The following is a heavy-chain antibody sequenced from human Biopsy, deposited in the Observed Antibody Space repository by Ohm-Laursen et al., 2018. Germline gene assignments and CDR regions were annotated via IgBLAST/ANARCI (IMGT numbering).Heavy chain of an antibody. V-gene: IGHV3-23*01. D-gene: IGHD2-15*01. CDR3: AKDHCSGGTCYSDGPVFDF. Sequence: SLRLSCTASGFTFSSYVMSWVRQAPGKGLERVSTISGSGSTTYYADSVKGRFTISRDNSKNTLYLQMNSLRAEDTAVYYCAKDHCSGGTCYSDGPVFDFWGQGTLVTVSS. J-gene: IGHJ4*02. CDR1: GFTFSSYV. CDR2: ISGSGSTT.